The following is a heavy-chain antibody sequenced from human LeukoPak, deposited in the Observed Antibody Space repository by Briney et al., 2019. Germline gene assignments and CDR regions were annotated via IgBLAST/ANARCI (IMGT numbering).Heavy chain of an antibody. CDR3: ARDVLSAYSSGWHTPFDY. D-gene: IGHD6-19*01. Sequence: GGSLRLSCAASGFTFSSHSMNWVRQAPGRGLEWVSSISSSSSYIYYADSVKGRFTISRDNAKNSLYLQMNSLRAEDTAVYYCARDVLSAYSSGWHTPFDYWGQGTLVTVSS. CDR1: GFTFSSHS. CDR2: ISSSSSYI. J-gene: IGHJ4*02. V-gene: IGHV3-21*01.